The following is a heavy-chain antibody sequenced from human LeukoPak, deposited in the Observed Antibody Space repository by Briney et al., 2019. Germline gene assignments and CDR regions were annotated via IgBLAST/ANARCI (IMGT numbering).Heavy chain of an antibody. V-gene: IGHV4-30-4*07. CDR3: ARSYAYYYDNSAGXFDX. J-gene: IGHJ4*02. D-gene: IGHD3-22*01. CDR2: IYYSGST. Sequence: SETLSLTSAVSCGSISNVGYSWNWIRQPPGEGLGCIGYIYYSGSTYYNPYLQSRVTISVGTSKNQFSLKLSSVTAADTAVYYCARSYAYYYDNSAGXFDXXXQGXLVTVX. CDR1: CGSISNVGYS.